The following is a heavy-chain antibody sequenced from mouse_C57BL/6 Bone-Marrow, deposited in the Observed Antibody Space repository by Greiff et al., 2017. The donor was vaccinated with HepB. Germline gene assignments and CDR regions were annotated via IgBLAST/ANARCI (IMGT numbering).Heavy chain of an antibody. J-gene: IGHJ3*01. CDR3: TGWGFAY. V-gene: IGHV14-4*01. D-gene: IGHD3-3*01. CDR1: GFNIKDDY. CDR2: IDPENGDT. Sequence: VQLKQSGAELVRPGASVKLSCTASGFNIKDDYMHWVKQRPEQGLEWIGWIDPENGDTEYASKFQGKATITADTSSNTAYLQLSSLTSEDTAVYYCTGWGFAYWGQGTLVTVSA.